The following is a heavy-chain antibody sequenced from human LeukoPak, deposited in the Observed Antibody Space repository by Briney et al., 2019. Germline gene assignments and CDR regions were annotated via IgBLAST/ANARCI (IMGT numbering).Heavy chain of an antibody. CDR1: GFVFSSYA. J-gene: IGHJ6*02. D-gene: IGHD3/OR15-3a*01. CDR3: AIVRGLYYYYGMDV. V-gene: IGHV3-23*01. Sequence: GGSLSLSCAASGFVFSSYAMSWVRQAPGNGLEWFSDISGSGATTSFADSVKGRFSISRDNTKNTLYLQMNNLRAEDTAVYYCAIVRGLYYYYGMDVWGQETTVTVS. CDR2: ISGSGATT.